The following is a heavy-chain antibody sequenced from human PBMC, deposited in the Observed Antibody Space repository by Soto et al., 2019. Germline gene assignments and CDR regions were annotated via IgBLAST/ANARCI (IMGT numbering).Heavy chain of an antibody. D-gene: IGHD6-19*01. V-gene: IGHV3-74*03. Sequence: TGGSLRLSCAASGFTFRNYWMHWVRQAPGKGLEWVSRLDNEGSGTTYADSVKGRFTISRDNAKNMLYLQMNSLRVEDTAVYYCTRIEVAATRAFDYWGHGILVTVSS. J-gene: IGHJ4*01. CDR2: LDNEGSGT. CDR1: GFTFRNYW. CDR3: TRIEVAATRAFDY.